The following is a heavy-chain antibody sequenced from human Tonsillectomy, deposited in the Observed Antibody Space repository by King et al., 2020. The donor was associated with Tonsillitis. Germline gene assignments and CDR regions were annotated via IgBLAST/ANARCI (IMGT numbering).Heavy chain of an antibody. Sequence: VQLQESGPGLVKPSGTLSLTCAVSGGSISSSNWWSWDRQPPGKGLEWIGEIYHSGSTNYNPSLKSRVTISVDKSKNQFSLKLSSVTAADTAVYYCARVGDIAAAGRWGYYYYYYMDVWGKGTTVTVSS. CDR2: IYHSGST. CDR3: ARVGDIAAAGRWGYYYYYYMDV. D-gene: IGHD6-13*01. V-gene: IGHV4-4*02. J-gene: IGHJ6*03. CDR1: GGSISSSNW.